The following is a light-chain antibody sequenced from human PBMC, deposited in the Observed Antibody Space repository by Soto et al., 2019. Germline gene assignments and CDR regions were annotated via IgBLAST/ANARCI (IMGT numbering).Light chain of an antibody. Sequence: QSVLTQPASVSGSPGQSITISCTGTSSDVGGYNYVSWYQQHPGKAPKLIIYNVSDRPSGVSNRFSGSKSGNTASLTISGLQAEDEADYSCSSYTGSGTLYVFGTGTKLTVL. CDR2: NVS. J-gene: IGLJ1*01. V-gene: IGLV2-14*03. CDR3: SSYTGSGTLYV. CDR1: SSDVGGYNY.